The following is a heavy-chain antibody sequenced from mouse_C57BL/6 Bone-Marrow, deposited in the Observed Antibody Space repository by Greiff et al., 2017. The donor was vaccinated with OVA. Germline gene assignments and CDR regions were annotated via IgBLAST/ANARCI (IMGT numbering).Heavy chain of an antibody. CDR1: GFTFSSYA. Sequence: DVMLVESGEGLVKPGGSLKLSCAASGFTFSSYAMSWVRQTPEKRLEWVAYISSGGDYIYYADTVKGRFTISRDNARNTLYLQMSSLKSEDTAMYYCTRDRGLRPWFAYWGQGTLVTVSA. V-gene: IGHV5-9-1*02. CDR3: TRDRGLRPWFAY. J-gene: IGHJ3*01. CDR2: ISSGGDYI. D-gene: IGHD2-4*01.